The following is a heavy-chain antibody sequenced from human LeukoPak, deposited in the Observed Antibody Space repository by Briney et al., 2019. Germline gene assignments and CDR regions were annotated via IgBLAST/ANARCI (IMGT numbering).Heavy chain of an antibody. Sequence: GGSLRLSCAASGFTFSVAAMTWVRQAPGKGLVWVSRINSDGSSTSYADSVKGRFTISRDNAKNTLYLQMNSLRAEDTAVYYCARDQLSYDYWGQGTLVTVSS. V-gene: IGHV3-74*01. CDR2: INSDGSST. D-gene: IGHD2-2*01. J-gene: IGHJ4*02. CDR3: ARDQLSYDY. CDR1: GFTFSVAA.